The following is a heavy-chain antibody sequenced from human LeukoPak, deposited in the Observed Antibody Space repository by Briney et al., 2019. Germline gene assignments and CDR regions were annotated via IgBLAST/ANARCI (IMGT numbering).Heavy chain of an antibody. CDR1: GGTFSSYA. Sequence: ASVKVSCKASGGTFSSYAISWVRQAPGQGLEWMGIINPSGGSTTYAQNFQGRVTMTRDTSTSTVYMELSSLRSEDTAVYYCARVVADSSGWETLDYWGQGTLVTVSS. D-gene: IGHD6-19*01. CDR3: ARVVADSSGWETLDY. J-gene: IGHJ4*02. V-gene: IGHV1-46*01. CDR2: INPSGGST.